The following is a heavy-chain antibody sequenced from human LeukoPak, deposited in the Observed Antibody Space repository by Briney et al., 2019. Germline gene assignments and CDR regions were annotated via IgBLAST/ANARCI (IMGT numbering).Heavy chain of an antibody. V-gene: IGHV5-51*01. J-gene: IGHJ4*02. CDR2: IYPGDSDT. CDR3: ASGIAAAGTIDY. D-gene: IGHD6-13*01. Sequence: GESLKISCKGSWYSFTSYWIGWVRQMPGEGQEWMGIIYPGDSDTRYSPSFQGQVTISADKSISTAYLQWSSLKASDTAMYCCASGIAAAGTIDYWGQGTLVTVSS. CDR1: WYSFTSYW.